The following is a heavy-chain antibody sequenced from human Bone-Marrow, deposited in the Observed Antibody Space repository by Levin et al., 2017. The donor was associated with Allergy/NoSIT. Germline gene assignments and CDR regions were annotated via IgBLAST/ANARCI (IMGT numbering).Heavy chain of an antibody. CDR2: IDPTDSYT. CDR1: GYRFTTYW. J-gene: IGHJ4*02. Sequence: GGSLRLSCKGSGYRFTTYWISWVRQMPGKGLEWMGKIDPTDSYTNYSPSFQGHVTISADKSISTAYLQWSSLKAADTAMYYCATDKYGHRIGWSGHDYWGQGALVTVSA. V-gene: IGHV5-10-1*01. D-gene: IGHD6-19*01. CDR3: ATDKYGHRIGWSGHDY.